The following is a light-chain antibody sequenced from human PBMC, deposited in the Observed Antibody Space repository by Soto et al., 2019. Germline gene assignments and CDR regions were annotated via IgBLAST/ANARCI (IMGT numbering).Light chain of an antibody. CDR3: LLSYIGAWGGV. V-gene: IGLV7-46*01. CDR2: DTS. J-gene: IGLJ3*02. Sequence: QAVVTQEPSLTVSTGGTVTLTCGSSTGAVTSGHYPYWFQQKPGQAPRTLIYDTSNKHSWTPARFSGSLLGGKAALTLSGAQPEDESEYYCLLSYIGAWGGVFGGGTKLTVL. CDR1: TGAVTSGHY.